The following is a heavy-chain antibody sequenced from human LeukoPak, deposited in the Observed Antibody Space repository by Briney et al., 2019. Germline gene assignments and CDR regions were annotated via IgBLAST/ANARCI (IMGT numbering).Heavy chain of an antibody. J-gene: IGHJ5*02. CDR2: IYYSGST. CDR3: ARVVVVDHWFDP. V-gene: IGHV4-59*01. D-gene: IGHD2-15*01. CDR1: GGSISSYY. Sequence: PSETLSLTCTVSGGSISSYYWSWIRQPPGKGLEWIGYIYYSGSTNYNPSLKSRVTISVDTSKNQFSLKLSSVTAADTAVYYCARVVVVDHWFDPWGQGTLVTVSS.